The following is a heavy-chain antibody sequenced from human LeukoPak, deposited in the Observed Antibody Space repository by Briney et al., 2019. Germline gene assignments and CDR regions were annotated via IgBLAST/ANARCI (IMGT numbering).Heavy chain of an antibody. CDR3: AKVRSRIAAAGTSVYYFDY. CDR1: GFTFSSYA. Sequence: GGSLRLSCAASGFTFSSYAMSWVRQAPGEGLEWVSAISGSGGSTYYADSVKGRFTISRDNSKNTLYLQMNSLRAEDTAVYHCAKVRSRIAAAGTSVYYFDYWGQGTLVTVSS. J-gene: IGHJ4*02. V-gene: IGHV3-23*01. D-gene: IGHD6-13*01. CDR2: ISGSGGST.